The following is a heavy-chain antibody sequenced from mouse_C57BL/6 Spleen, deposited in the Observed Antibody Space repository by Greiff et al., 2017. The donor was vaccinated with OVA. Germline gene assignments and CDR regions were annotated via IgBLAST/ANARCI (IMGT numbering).Heavy chain of an antibody. V-gene: IGHV1-62-2*01. CDR2: FYPGSGSI. Sequence: QVQLQQSGAELVKPGASVKLSCKASGYTFTKYTIHWVKQRPVQGLEWIGRFYPGSGSIKYNENFKDKATLTADKSSSTVYMELSSWTSEDSAVDVCERHEEESTSCFAYWGQGTLVTVSA. J-gene: IGHJ3*01. CDR3: ERHEEESTSCFAY. CDR1: GYTFTKYT. D-gene: IGHD5-1*01.